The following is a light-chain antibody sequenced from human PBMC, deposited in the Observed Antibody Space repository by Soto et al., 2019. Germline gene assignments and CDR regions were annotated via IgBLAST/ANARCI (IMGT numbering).Light chain of an antibody. V-gene: IGKV3-15*01. CDR1: QSISTN. J-gene: IGKJ1*01. Sequence: EIVMTQSPATLSMSPGRRATLSRRASQSISTNLAWYQQKPGQAPRLLIYGASTRATGIPARFSGSGSGTEFTLTISSLQSEDFAIYYCQQYNIWTWTFGQGTKVDIK. CDR3: QQYNIWTWT. CDR2: GAS.